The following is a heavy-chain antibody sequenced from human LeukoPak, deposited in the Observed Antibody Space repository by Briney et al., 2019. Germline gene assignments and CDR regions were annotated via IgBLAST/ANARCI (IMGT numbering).Heavy chain of an antibody. J-gene: IGHJ6*03. Sequence: GGTLRLSCAASGFTFSSYGMSWVRQAPGKGLEWVAVISYDGCNKYYADSVKGRFTISRDNSKNTLYLQMNSLRAEDTAVYYCAKDIVGATLYYYYYMDVWGKGTTVTVSS. V-gene: IGHV3-30*18. D-gene: IGHD1-26*01. CDR3: AKDIVGATLYYYYYMDV. CDR2: ISYDGCNK. CDR1: GFTFSSYG.